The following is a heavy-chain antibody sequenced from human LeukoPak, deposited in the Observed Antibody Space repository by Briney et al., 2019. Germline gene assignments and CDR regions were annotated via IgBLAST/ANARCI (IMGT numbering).Heavy chain of an antibody. D-gene: IGHD3-10*01. V-gene: IGHV3-23*01. J-gene: IGHJ4*02. CDR3: ARVHPLYYSGSGTYYIQYFDY. CDR2: ISGSGGST. CDR1: GFTFSSYA. Sequence: GGSLRLSCAASGFTFSSYAMSWVRQAPGKGLEWVSAISGSGGSTYYADSVKGRFTISRDNAKNSLYLEMNSLRAEDAAVYYCARVHPLYYSGSGTYYIQYFDYWGQGTLVTVSS.